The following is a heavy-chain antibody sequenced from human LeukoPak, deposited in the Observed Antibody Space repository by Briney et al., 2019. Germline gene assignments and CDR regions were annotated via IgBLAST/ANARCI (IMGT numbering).Heavy chain of an antibody. CDR3: ARDPDSGPDL. D-gene: IGHD2-15*01. CDR1: GYIFAHYH. J-gene: IGHJ4*02. V-gene: IGHV1-2*02. CDR2: LNPNTGDT. Sequence: ALVKVSCKASGYIFAHYHTHWVRQAPGQGLEWMGSLNPNTGDTLLPQKFQGRVTMTRDTSITVGYMELSSLTFDDTGVYYCARDPDSGPDLWGQGTLVTVAS.